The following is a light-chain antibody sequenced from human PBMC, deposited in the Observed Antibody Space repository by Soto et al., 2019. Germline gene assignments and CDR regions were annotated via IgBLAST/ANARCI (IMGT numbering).Light chain of an antibody. CDR3: QQYNSYSWT. Sequence: GDRVTITCRASQSISTLLAWYQQKPGKAPKLLIYDASSLESGVPSRFSGSGSGTEFTLTISSLQPEDFASYYCQQYNSYSWTFGQGTKVDIK. CDR1: QSISTL. V-gene: IGKV1-5*01. J-gene: IGKJ1*01. CDR2: DAS.